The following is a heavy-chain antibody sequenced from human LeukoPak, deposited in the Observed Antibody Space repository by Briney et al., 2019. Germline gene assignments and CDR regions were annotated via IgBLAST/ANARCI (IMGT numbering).Heavy chain of an antibody. CDR1: GYTFTNYY. J-gene: IGHJ5*01. V-gene: IGHV1-46*01. Sequence: ASVTVSCKASGYTFTNYYMHWVRQAPGQGLEWMGIINPIGGSTNYAEKFQGRVTMTRDTSTSTVNMELRSLRSEDTAVYYCARSAEMATIPGIYSQNWFDSWGQGTLVTVSS. CDR3: ARSAEMATIPGIYSQNWFDS. D-gene: IGHD5-24*01. CDR2: INPIGGST.